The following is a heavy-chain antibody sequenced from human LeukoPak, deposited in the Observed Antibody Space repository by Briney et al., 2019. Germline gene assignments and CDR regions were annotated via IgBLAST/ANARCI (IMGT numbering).Heavy chain of an antibody. CDR3: ARKGEGRGNYYYYYMDV. J-gene: IGHJ6*03. CDR2: IIPIFGTA. V-gene: IGHV1-69*13. D-gene: IGHD3-10*01. CDR1: GGTFSSYA. Sequence: ASVKVSCKASGGTFSSYAISWVRQAPVQGLEWMGGIIPIFGTANYAQKFQGRVTITADESTSTAYMELSSLRSEDTAVYYCARKGEGRGNYYYYYMDVWGKGTRVTVSS.